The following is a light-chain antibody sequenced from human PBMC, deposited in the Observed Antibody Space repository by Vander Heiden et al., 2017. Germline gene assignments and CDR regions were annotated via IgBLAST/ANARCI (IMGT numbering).Light chain of an antibody. CDR2: WAS. CDR1: QSPFYASNIQSR. J-gene: IGKJ1*01. Sequence: IVMTQSPASLAVSLGERATINCKSSQSPFYASNIQSRLAWYQQKPGQPPKLLIYWASTRQSGVPDRFSGSGSGTDFTLTISSLQAEDVAVYYCQQYYSSPWTFGQGTKVEIK. V-gene: IGKV4-1*01. CDR3: QQYYSSPWT.